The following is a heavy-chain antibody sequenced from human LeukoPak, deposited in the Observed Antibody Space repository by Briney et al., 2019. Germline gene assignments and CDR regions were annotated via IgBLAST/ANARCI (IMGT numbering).Heavy chain of an antibody. CDR3: AREGGIAAAGTLKGNDY. CDR2: INPNSGGT. D-gene: IGHD6-13*01. J-gene: IGHJ4*02. V-gene: IGHV1-2*04. Sequence: ASVKVSCKASGYTFTGYYMHWVRQAPGQGLEWIGWINPNSGGTNYAQKFQGWVTMTRDTSISTAYMELSRLRSDDTAVYYCAREGGIAAAGTLKGNDYWGQGTLVTVSS. CDR1: GYTFTGYY.